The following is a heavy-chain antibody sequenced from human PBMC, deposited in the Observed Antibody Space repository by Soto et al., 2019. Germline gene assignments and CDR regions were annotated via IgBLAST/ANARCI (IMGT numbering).Heavy chain of an antibody. CDR2: IYHSGIT. D-gene: IGHD3-9*01. CDR1: GGSIGSGNYY. CDR3: AREDYTGNSRFFDY. V-gene: IGHV4-30-4*01. Sequence: PSETLSLTCSVSGGSIGSGNYYWSWIRHPPGKGLEWIGYIYHSGITYYNPSLSSRVTISVDMSKNQFSLRLSSVTAADTAVYYCAREDYTGNSRFFDYWGQGVLVTVSS. J-gene: IGHJ4*02.